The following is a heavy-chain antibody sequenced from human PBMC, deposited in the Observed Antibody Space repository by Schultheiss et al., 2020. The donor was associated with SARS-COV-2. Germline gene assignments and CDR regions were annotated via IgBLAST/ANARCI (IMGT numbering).Heavy chain of an antibody. CDR2: ISTSAAVK. V-gene: IGHV3-23*01. CDR1: GFTFSSYS. D-gene: IGHD5-18*01. Sequence: GGSLRLSCAASGFTFSSYSMNWVRQAPGKGLEWVSAISTSAAVKTYADSVKGRFTISRDNAKNRVYLQMNSLRAEDTAVYYCAKYTPPATVMFFYYYGMDVWGQGTTVTVSS. CDR3: AKYTPPATVMFFYYYGMDV. J-gene: IGHJ6*02.